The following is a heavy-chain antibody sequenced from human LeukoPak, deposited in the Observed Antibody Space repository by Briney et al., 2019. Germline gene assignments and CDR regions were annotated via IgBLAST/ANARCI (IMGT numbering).Heavy chain of an antibody. D-gene: IGHD3-22*01. J-gene: IGHJ4*02. V-gene: IGHV3-30*04. CDR3: ARQSCLYSSGCILDD. CDR2: ISYHGRDK. Sequence: QPGGSLRLSCAASGFTFSNYAMHWVRQAPGKGLEWVAVISYHGRDKYYADFVKGRFTLSRDTSKNTLYLEMNSLRSEDTAVYYCARQSCLYSSGCILDDWGQGTLVTVLS. CDR1: GFTFSNYA.